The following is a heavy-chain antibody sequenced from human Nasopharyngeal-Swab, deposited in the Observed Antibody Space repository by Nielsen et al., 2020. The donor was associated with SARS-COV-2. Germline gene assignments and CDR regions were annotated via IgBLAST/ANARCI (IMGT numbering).Heavy chain of an antibody. V-gene: IGHV3-33*06. J-gene: IGHJ3*02. CDR3: AKDKDDAFDI. Sequence: GGSLRLSCAASGFSFSTYGMHWVRQAPGQGLEWVAVVWNDGSNEFYADSVKGRFTISRDNSKNTLYLQMNSLRAEDTAVYYCAKDKDDAFDIWGQGTMVTVSS. CDR2: VWNDGSNE. CDR1: GFSFSTYG.